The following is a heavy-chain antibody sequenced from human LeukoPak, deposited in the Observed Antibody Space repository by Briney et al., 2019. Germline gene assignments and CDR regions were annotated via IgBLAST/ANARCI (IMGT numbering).Heavy chain of an antibody. CDR1: GFTFRTYA. Sequence: PGRSLRLSCAASGFTFRTYAMSWVRQAPGKGLGWGSSIRSSGETTYYADSVKGRFTISRDNSRNTVFLQMNGLTAEATAEYYCAKEVRESAWFYFDFWGQGTLATVSS. CDR2: IRSSGETT. V-gene: IGHV3-23*01. J-gene: IGHJ4*02. D-gene: IGHD3-10*01. CDR3: AKEVRESAWFYFDF.